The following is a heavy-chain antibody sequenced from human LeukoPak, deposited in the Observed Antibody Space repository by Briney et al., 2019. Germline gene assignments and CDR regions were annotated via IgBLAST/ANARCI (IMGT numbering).Heavy chain of an antibody. Sequence: GESLKISCAASGFTFSSYEMNWVRQAPGKGLEWVSHISSSGSTIYQADSVRGRFTISRDNAKNSLYLQMNSLRAEDTAVYYCATKVANDYWGQGTVVTVSS. D-gene: IGHD4-23*01. CDR2: ISSSGSTI. J-gene: IGHJ4*02. CDR1: GFTFSSYE. V-gene: IGHV3-48*03. CDR3: ATKVANDY.